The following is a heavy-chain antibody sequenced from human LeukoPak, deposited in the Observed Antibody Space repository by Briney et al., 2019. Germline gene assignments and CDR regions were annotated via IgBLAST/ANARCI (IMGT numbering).Heavy chain of an antibody. CDR3: ASPVVTQLGTYFDY. Sequence: GGSLRLSCAASGFTFSNYWMFWVRQAPGKGLEWVAHIKTDGSETYYLDSVKGRFTISRDNAKNSLYLQMNSLRAEDTAVYYCASPVVTQLGTYFDYWGQGTLVTVSS. CDR2: IKTDGSET. J-gene: IGHJ4*02. CDR1: GFTFSNYW. V-gene: IGHV3-7*01. D-gene: IGHD4-23*01.